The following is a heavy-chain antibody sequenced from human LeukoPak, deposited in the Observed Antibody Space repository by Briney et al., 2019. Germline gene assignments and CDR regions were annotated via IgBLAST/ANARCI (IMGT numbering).Heavy chain of an antibody. J-gene: IGHJ5*02. D-gene: IGHD3-3*01. CDR1: GGTFSSYA. V-gene: IGHV1-69*05. CDR2: IIPIFGTA. CDR3: ARTIFGVVIPTENWFDP. Sequence: GASVKVSCKASGGTFSSYAISWVRQAPGQGLEWMGGIIPIFGTANYAQKFQGRVTITTDDSTSTAYMELSSLRSEDTAVYYCARTIFGVVIPTENWFDPWGQGTLVTVSS.